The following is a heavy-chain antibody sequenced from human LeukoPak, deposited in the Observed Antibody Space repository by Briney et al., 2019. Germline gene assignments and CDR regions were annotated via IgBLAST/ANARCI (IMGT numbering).Heavy chain of an antibody. J-gene: IGHJ4*02. CDR2: ISSSGSTI. D-gene: IGHD1-14*01. Sequence: PGGSLRLSCAASGFXFSSYEINWVRQAPGKGLEWASYISSSGSTIYYADSVKGRFTISRDNAKNSLYLQMNSLRAEDTAVYYCARDRRDITGTTSFDYWGQGTLVTVSS. CDR1: GFXFSSYE. V-gene: IGHV3-48*03. CDR3: ARDRRDITGTTSFDY.